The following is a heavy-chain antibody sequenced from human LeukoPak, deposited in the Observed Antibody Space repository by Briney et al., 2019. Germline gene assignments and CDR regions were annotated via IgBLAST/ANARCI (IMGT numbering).Heavy chain of an antibody. D-gene: IGHD3-10*01. CDR3: AHSSGSGAPTDGLADY. V-gene: IGHV4-34*01. CDR2: INHSGST. CDR1: GGSFSGYY. Sequence: SETLSLTCVVYGGSFSGYYWSWIRQPPGKGLEWIGEINHSGSTNYNPSLKSRVTISGDTSKNQFSLKLRSVTAADTAVYYCAHSSGSGAPTDGLADYWGQGTLVTVSS. J-gene: IGHJ4*02.